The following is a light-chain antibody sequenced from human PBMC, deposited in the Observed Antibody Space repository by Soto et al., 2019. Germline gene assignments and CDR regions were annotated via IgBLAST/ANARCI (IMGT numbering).Light chain of an antibody. CDR1: QVISNY. J-gene: IGKJ1*01. CDR2: AAS. CDR3: QKYNSAPWT. V-gene: IGKV1-27*01. Sequence: DIQMTQSPSSLSASVGDRVTITCRASQVISNYLAWYQQKPWKVPKLLIYAASTLQSGVPFRFSGSGSGTDFTLTISGLQPEDVATYYCQKYNSAPWTFGQGTKVEIK.